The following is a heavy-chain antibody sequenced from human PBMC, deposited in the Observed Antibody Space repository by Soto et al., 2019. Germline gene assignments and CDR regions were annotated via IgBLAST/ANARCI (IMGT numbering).Heavy chain of an antibody. Sequence: ASVKVSCKASGYTFTNYGISWVRQAPGQGLEWMGWISAYNGNTKYAQKLQGRVTMTTDTSTSTAYMELRSLRSDDTAVYYCARGLGSGSYYNQYNWFDPWGQGTLVTVSS. CDR3: ARGLGSGSYYNQYNWFDP. CDR2: ISAYNGNT. J-gene: IGHJ5*02. V-gene: IGHV1-18*01. CDR1: GYTFTNYG. D-gene: IGHD3-10*01.